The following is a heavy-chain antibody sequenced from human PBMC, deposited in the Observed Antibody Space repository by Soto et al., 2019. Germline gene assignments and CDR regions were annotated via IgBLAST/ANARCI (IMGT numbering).Heavy chain of an antibody. Sequence: SETLSPTCTVPGGSISRGDFYWIFIRQPPGKGLALIGNIYYSGSPYYNPSLRSRAIMSVDTSQNQFSLMLSSLTAADTVVYFCARADDFSDRFDYWGQGALVTVSS. V-gene: IGHV4-30-4*01. CDR2: IYYSGSP. D-gene: IGHD4-17*01. J-gene: IGHJ4*02. CDR1: GGSISRGDFY. CDR3: ARADDFSDRFDY.